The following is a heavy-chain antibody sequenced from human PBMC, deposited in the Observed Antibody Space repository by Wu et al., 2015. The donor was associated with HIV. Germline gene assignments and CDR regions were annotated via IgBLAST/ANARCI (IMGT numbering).Heavy chain of an antibody. D-gene: IGHD3-10*01. CDR3: ARSSILRGEAFDS. J-gene: IGHJ4*02. Sequence: QVQLEQSGAEVRKPGASVKVSCKTSGYPFTSHAINWVRQAPGQGFDWLGWISTYSGTTQYAQKFKGRVTLTTDTSTNTAYMDLRSLRSDDTAVYFCARSSILRGEAFDSWGQGTAVTVSS. CDR2: ISTYSGTT. V-gene: IGHV1-18*01. CDR1: GYPFTSHA.